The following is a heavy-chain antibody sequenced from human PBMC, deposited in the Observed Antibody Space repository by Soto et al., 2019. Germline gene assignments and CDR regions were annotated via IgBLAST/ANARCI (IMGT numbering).Heavy chain of an antibody. V-gene: IGHV4-39*01. CDR1: GGSISSSSYY. D-gene: IGHD3-10*01. CDR2: IYYSGST. Sequence: PSETLSLTCTVSGGSISSSSYYWGWIRQPPGKGLEWIGSIYYSGSTYYNPSLKSRVTISVDTSKNQFSLKLSSVTAADTAVYYCARVLRGDYSGSGSYYLHGMDVWSQGTTVTVSS. J-gene: IGHJ6*02. CDR3: ARVLRGDYSGSGSYYLHGMDV.